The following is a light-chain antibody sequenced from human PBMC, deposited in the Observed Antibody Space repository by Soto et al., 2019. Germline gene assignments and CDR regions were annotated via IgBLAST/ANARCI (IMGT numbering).Light chain of an antibody. V-gene: IGKV3-20*01. CDR1: QGVSSSY. Sequence: EIVLTQSPGTLSLSPGERATLSCRASQGVSSSYLAWYQQKPGQPPRLLIYGASSRATGIPDRFSGSGSGTEVNLHITRLEPEDFAVYYCQPYRTPFGGGTKVEIK. J-gene: IGKJ4*01. CDR3: QPYRTP. CDR2: GAS.